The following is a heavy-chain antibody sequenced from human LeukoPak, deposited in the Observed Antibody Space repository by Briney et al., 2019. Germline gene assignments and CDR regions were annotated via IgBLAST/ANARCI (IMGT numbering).Heavy chain of an antibody. J-gene: IGHJ4*02. CDR1: GYTFTSYG. CDR3: ATSNYYYYGSGSYYNLNDY. V-gene: IGHV1-18*01. D-gene: IGHD3-10*01. CDR2: ISAYNGNT. Sequence: ASVKVSCKASGYTFTSYGISWVRQAPGQGLEWMGWISAYNGNTNYAQKLQGRVTMTTDTSTSTAYMELRSLRSDDTAVYYCATSNYYYYGSGSYYNLNDYWGQGTLVTVSS.